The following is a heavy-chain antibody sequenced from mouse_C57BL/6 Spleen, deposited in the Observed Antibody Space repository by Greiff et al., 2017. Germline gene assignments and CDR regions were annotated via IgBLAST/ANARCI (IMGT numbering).Heavy chain of an antibody. CDR1: GYTFTSYW. CDR3: AREGIMTTVVDY. V-gene: IGHV1-72*01. Sequence: QVQLQQPGAELVKPGASVKLSCKASGYTFTSYWMHWVKQRPGRGLEWIGRIAPNSGGTKYNEKFKSKATLTVDKPSSTAYMQLSSLTSEDSAVYYCAREGIMTTVVDYWGQGTTLTVSS. J-gene: IGHJ2*01. CDR2: IAPNSGGT. D-gene: IGHD1-1*01.